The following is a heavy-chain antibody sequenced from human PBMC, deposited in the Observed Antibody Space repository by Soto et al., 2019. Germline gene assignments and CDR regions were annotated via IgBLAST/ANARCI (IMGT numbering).Heavy chain of an antibody. Sequence: KPSETLSLTCAVSGGSISSGGYSWSWIRQPPGKGLEWIGYIYHSGSTYYNPSLKSRVTISVDRSKNQFSLKLSSVTAADTAVYYCAREYERSGMDVWGQGTTVTVSS. J-gene: IGHJ6*02. CDR3: AREYERSGMDV. CDR1: GGSISSGGYS. V-gene: IGHV4-30-2*01. D-gene: IGHD1-1*01. CDR2: IYHSGST.